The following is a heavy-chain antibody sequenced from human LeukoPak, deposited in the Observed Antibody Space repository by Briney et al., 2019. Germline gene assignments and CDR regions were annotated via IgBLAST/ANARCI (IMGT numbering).Heavy chain of an antibody. CDR1: GGSISTHY. V-gene: IGHV4-59*11. J-gene: IGHJ4*02. CDR2: LYYSGST. Sequence: SETLSLTCTVSGGSISTHYWSWIRQPPGKGLEWIGYLYYSGSTNYNPSLKSRVTISVDTSKNQFSLELSSVTAADTAVYYCARAPGSGSYYNGIDSWGQGTLVTVSS. CDR3: ARAPGSGSYYNGIDS. D-gene: IGHD3-10*01.